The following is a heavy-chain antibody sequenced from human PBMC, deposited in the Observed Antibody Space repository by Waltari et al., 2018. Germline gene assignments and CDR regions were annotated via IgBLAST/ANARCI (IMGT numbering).Heavy chain of an antibody. Sequence: EVQLLESGGGLVQPGGSLRLSCAASGFTFSRSAMRWVRQAPGKGLEWVSAISGSGGSTYYADSVKGRFTISRDNSKNTLYLQMNSLRAEDTAVYYCAKDSGLLYSSWGFDYWGQGTLVTVSS. J-gene: IGHJ4*02. V-gene: IGHV3-23*01. CDR2: ISGSGGST. CDR3: AKDSGLLYSSWGFDY. CDR1: GFTFSRSA. D-gene: IGHD6-6*01.